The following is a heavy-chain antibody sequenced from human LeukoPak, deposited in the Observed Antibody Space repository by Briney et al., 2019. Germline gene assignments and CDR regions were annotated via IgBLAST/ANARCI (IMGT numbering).Heavy chain of an antibody. V-gene: IGHV4-31*03. Sequence: MPSETLSLTCTVSGGSVSSGGYYWSWIRQHPGKGLEWIGYIYYSGSTYYNPSLKSRVTISVDTSKNQFSLKLSSVTAADTAVYYCAREQDWWQQLQTNDAFDIWGQGTMVTVSS. CDR1: GGSVSSGGYY. CDR2: IYYSGST. D-gene: IGHD2-15*01. CDR3: AREQDWWQQLQTNDAFDI. J-gene: IGHJ3*02.